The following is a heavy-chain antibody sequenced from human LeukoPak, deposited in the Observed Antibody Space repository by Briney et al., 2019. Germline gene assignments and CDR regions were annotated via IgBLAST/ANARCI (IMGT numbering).Heavy chain of an antibody. CDR2: INHSGST. CDR1: GGSLSGYY. D-gene: IGHD2-2*01. CDR3: AGNIVVVPAAPRVGIDY. V-gene: IGHV4-34*01. Sequence: SETLSLTCAVYGGSLSGYYWSWIRQPPGKGLEWIGEINHSGSTNYNPSLKSRVTISVDTSKNQFSLKLSSVTAADTAVYYCAGNIVVVPAAPRVGIDYWGQGTLVTVSS. J-gene: IGHJ4*02.